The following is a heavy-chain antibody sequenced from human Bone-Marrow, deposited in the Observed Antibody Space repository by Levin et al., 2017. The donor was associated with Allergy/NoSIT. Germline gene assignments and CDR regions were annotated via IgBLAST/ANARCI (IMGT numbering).Heavy chain of an antibody. CDR2: ISSDETKK. CDR1: GFTFSSYD. J-gene: IGHJ4*02. CDR3: ARHRYSSLDDHYFDF. D-gene: IGHD3-16*02. V-gene: IGHV3-30-3*01. Sequence: GESLKISCVASGFTFSSYDMHWVRQAPGKGLEWVAIISSDETKKYYEDSVKGRFTISRDNSKNTLYVQMNSLRAEDTAVYYCARHRYSSLDDHYFDFWGQGPRVTVSS.